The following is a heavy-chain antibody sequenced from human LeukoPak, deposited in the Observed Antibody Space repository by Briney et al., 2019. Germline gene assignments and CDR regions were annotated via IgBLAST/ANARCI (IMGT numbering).Heavy chain of an antibody. CDR3: ATHPGGSDYY. CDR1: GFSLSGYW. V-gene: IGHV3-23*01. D-gene: IGHD2-15*01. Sequence: GGSLRLSCAASGFSLSGYWMTWVRQAPGKGLEWVSAITSSGDNTHYADSVKGRFTISRDNSKNTLYLQLNSLKAEDTAVYYCATHPGGSDYYWGQGTLVTVSS. J-gene: IGHJ4*02. CDR2: ITSSGDNT.